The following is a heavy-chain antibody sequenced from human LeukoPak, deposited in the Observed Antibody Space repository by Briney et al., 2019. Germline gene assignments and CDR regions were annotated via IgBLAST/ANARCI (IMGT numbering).Heavy chain of an antibody. CDR2: ISRDGGKT. Sequence: PGGSLRLSCAASGFTFDDYTMHWVRQAPGKGLEWVSLISRDGGKTYYADSVKGRFTISRDNNKNSLYLQMNSLKIEDTALYYCVKDGKMATISWTSFDYWGQGTLVTVSS. D-gene: IGHD5-24*01. CDR1: GFTFDDYT. CDR3: VKDGKMATISWTSFDY. V-gene: IGHV3-43*01. J-gene: IGHJ4*02.